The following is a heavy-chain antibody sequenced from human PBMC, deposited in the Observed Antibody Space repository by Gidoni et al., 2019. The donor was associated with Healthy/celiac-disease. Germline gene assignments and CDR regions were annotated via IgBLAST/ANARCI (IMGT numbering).Heavy chain of an antibody. CDR3: ASATVTTNWFDP. CDR1: GGSISSGSYY. CDR2: IYTSGST. V-gene: IGHV4-61*02. Sequence: QVQLQESGPGLVKPSQTLSITCTVSGGSISSGSYYWSWIRQPAGKGLEWIGRIYTSGSTNYNPSLKSRVTISVDTSKNQFSLKLSSVTAADTAVYYCASATVTTNWFDPWGQGTLVTVSS. J-gene: IGHJ5*02. D-gene: IGHD4-17*01.